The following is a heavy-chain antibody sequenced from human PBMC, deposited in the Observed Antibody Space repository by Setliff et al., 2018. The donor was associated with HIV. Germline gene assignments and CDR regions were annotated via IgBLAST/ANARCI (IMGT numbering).Heavy chain of an antibody. CDR2: IYSLGGT. D-gene: IGHD2-21*02. CDR1: GSSIRAYY. CDR3: ARGSRSPLVNKFRVTPAFDY. Sequence: SETLSLTCTVSGSSIRAYYWNWLRQPPGKGLEWIGYIYSLGGTKYNPSLKSRVTISVDTSKNQFSLRLTSVTAADTAVYFCARGSRSPLVNKFRVTPAFDYWGQGTLVTVSS. V-gene: IGHV4-59*12. J-gene: IGHJ4*01.